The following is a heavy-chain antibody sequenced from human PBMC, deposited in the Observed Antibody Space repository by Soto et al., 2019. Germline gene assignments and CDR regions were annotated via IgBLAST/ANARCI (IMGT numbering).Heavy chain of an antibody. CDR1: GVTVGSNY. D-gene: IGHD5-18*01. CDR3: ARGSGYSYEKAFDY. J-gene: IGHJ4*02. Sequence: GGSLRLSCAASGVTVGSNYMSWVRQAPGKGLEWVSIIYSGGNTYYADFVKGRFTISRDNSKNTLYLQLNSLRAEDTAVYYCARGSGYSYEKAFDYWGQGTLVTVSS. CDR2: IYSGGNT. V-gene: IGHV3-53*01.